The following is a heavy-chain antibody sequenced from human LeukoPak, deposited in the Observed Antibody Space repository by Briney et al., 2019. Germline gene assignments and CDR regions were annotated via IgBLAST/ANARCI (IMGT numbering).Heavy chain of an antibody. J-gene: IGHJ4*02. CDR1: GFTFSSYA. D-gene: IGHD4-17*01. Sequence: GGSLRLSCAASGFTFSSYAMSWVRQAPGKGLEWVSAISGSGGSTYYADSVKGRFTISRDNSKSTLYLQMNSLRAEDTAVYYCAKDSLGSLYYGVYSDYWGQGTLVTVSS. CDR3: AKDSLGSLYYGVYSDY. CDR2: ISGSGGST. V-gene: IGHV3-23*01.